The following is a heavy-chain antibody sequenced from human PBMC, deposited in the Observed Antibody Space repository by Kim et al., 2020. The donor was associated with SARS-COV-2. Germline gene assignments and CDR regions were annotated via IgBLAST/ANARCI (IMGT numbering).Heavy chain of an antibody. CDR3: ARLGPVTANYYYGMDV. J-gene: IGHJ6*02. Sequence: SVSGRCTNSRDNSRNTVYLQMNSLRAEDTAVYYCARLGPVTANYYYGMDVWGQGTTVTVSS. D-gene: IGHD2-21*02. V-gene: IGHV3-53*01.